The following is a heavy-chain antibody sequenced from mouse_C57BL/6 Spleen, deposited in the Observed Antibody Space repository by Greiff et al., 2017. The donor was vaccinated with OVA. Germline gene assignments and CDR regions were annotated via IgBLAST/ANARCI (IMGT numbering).Heavy chain of an antibody. J-gene: IGHJ1*03. V-gene: IGHV6-3*01. CDR3: NRGSSSWYFDV. D-gene: IGHD1-1*01. CDR2: IRLKSDNYAT. Sequence: DVQLVESGGGLVQPGGSMKLSCVASGFTFSNYWMNWVRQSPEKGLEWVAQIRLKSDNYATHYAESVKGRFTISRDDSKSSVYLQMNNLRAEDTGIYYCNRGSSSWYFDVWGTGTTVTVSS. CDR1: GFTFSNYW.